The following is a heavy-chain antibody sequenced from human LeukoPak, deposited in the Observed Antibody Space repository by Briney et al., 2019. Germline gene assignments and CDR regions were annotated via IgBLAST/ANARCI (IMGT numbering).Heavy chain of an antibody. CDR2: IYYSRSA. CDR1: GGSMNNYY. CDR3: ARWGVSFGGRNYLDY. Sequence: SETLSLTCTVSGGSMNNYYWSWMWQPPGTGREYIADIYYSRSANYNSYLKSRVSISVDTSKNQFSLTMNSVTAADTAVFYCARWGVSFGGRNYLDYWGQGKLVTVSS. V-gene: IGHV4-59*01. D-gene: IGHD3-16*01. J-gene: IGHJ4*02.